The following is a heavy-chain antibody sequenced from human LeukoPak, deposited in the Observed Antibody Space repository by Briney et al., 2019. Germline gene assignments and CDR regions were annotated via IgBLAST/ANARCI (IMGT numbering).Heavy chain of an antibody. CDR3: ARDLTMVRGFPLGFDF. D-gene: IGHD3-10*01. CDR1: GFTVSSNY. CDR2: ISSYDST. J-gene: IGHJ4*02. Sequence: PGGSLRLSCAASGFTVSSNYMSWVRQAPGKGLEWLSLISSYDSTYYADSVKGRFTISRDNAKNSLYLQMNSLRAEDTAVYYCARDLTMVRGFPLGFDFWGQGTLVTVSS. V-gene: IGHV3-66*03.